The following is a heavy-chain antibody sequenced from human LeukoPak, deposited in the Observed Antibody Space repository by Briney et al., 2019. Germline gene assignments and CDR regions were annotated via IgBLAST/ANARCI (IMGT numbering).Heavy chain of an antibody. Sequence: ASVKVSCKASGGTFSSYAISWVRQAPGQGLEWMGGIIPIFGTANYAQKFQGRVTITADESTSTAYMELSSLRSEDTAVYYCARVGVEPSPFDYWGQGTLVTVSS. CDR3: ARVGVEPSPFDY. CDR1: GGTFSSYA. D-gene: IGHD1-14*01. V-gene: IGHV1-69*13. CDR2: IIPIFGTA. J-gene: IGHJ4*02.